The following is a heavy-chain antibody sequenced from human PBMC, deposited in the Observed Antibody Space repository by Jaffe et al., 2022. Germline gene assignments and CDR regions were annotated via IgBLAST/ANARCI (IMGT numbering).Heavy chain of an antibody. CDR2: IRSKAYGGTT. J-gene: IGHJ6*03. D-gene: IGHD3-3*01. Sequence: EVQLVESGGGLVQPGRSLRLSCTASGFTFGDYAMSWFRQAPGKGLEWVGFIRSKAYGGTTEYAASVKGRFTISRDDSKSIAYLQMNSLKTEDTAVYYCTRGESYDFWSGYYYRDYYYYYMDVWGKGTTVTVSS. V-gene: IGHV3-49*03. CDR1: GFTFGDYA. CDR3: TRGESYDFWSGYYYRDYYYYYMDV.